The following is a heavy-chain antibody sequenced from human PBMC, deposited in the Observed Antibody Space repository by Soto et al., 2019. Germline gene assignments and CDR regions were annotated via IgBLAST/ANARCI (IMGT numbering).Heavy chain of an antibody. J-gene: IGHJ4*02. CDR1: GYPFTSYD. CDR2: INPYNGDT. D-gene: IGHD2-15*01. Sequence: QIQLVQSGGEVRTAGASVRVSCKTSGYPFTSYDISWVRQAPGQGLEWMGWINPYNGDTNDTQKFQGRVTMTKVTSTTTVYMELRSLTLDDTDVYFCARDPVGGHFDHWGQRTLVTVSS. CDR3: ARDPVGGHFDH. V-gene: IGHV1-18*04.